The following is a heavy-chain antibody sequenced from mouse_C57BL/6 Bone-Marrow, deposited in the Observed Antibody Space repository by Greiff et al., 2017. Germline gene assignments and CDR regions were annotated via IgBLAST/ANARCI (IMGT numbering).Heavy chain of an antibody. CDR1: GYTFTSYW. CDR2: IDPSDSYT. D-gene: IGHD1-1*01. V-gene: IGHV1-69*01. J-gene: IGHJ4*01. CDR3: ARRLTTVVGGTGNYAMDY. Sequence: VQLQQPGAELVMPGASVKLSCKASGYTFTSYWMHWVKQRPGQGLEWIGDIDPSDSYTNYNQKFKGKSTLTVDKSSSTAYMQLSSLTSEDSAVYYCARRLTTVVGGTGNYAMDYWGQGTSVTVSS.